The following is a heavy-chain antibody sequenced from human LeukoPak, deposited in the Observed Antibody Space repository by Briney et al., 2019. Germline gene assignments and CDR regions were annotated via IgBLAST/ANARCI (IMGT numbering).Heavy chain of an antibody. J-gene: IGHJ4*02. CDR3: ARDPPLYY. V-gene: IGHV3-23*03. Sequence: TGGSLRLSCAASGFTFNSYAVSWVRQAPGKGLEWVSVIYSGGNTYYADSVKGRFTISKDNSKNTLYLQMNSLRAEDTAVYYCARDPPLYYWGQGTLVTVSS. CDR1: GFTFNSYA. CDR2: IYSGGNT.